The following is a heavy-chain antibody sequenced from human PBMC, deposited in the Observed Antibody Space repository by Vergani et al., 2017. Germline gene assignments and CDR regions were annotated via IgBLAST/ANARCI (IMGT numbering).Heavy chain of an antibody. CDR3: ARYSGGYAIDY. J-gene: IGHJ4*02. V-gene: IGHV4-59*01. CDR2: IYYSGST. Sequence: QVQLQESGPGLVKPSETLSLTCTVSGGSISSYYWSWIRQPPGKGLEWIGYIYYSGSTNYNPSLKSRVTISVDTSKNQFSLKLSSVTAADTAVYYCARYSGGYAIDYWGQGTLVTVSS. D-gene: IGHD3-10*01. CDR1: GGSISSYY.